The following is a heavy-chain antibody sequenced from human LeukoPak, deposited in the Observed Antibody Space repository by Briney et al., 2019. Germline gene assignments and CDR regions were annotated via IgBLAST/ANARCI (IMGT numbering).Heavy chain of an antibody. CDR3: ARLGRNWNDHFDS. D-gene: IGHD1-1*01. Sequence: SETLSLTCTLSGGSLSSFSWSWIRQPPGKGLEWIGYIQASGDTSFNPALKSRVTVSVDTSKNEFSLHLSSVTAADTAVYYRARLGRNWNDHFDSWGQGTLVTVSS. V-gene: IGHV4-4*09. J-gene: IGHJ4*02. CDR2: IQASGDT. CDR1: GGSLSSFS.